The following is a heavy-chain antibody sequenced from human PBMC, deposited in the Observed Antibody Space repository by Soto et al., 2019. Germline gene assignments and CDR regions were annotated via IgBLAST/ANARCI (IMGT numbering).Heavy chain of an antibody. CDR3: ARTTVVVPTTMLGWLDP. V-gene: IGHV1-69*13. Sequence: SVKVSCKASGGTFSSYVISWVRQAPGQGLEWMGGIIPIFGTANYAQKFQGRVTITADESTTTVYMELRSLRSEDTAVYYCARTTVVVPTTMLGWLDPWGQGTLVTVSS. D-gene: IGHD2-2*01. CDR2: IIPIFGTA. CDR1: GGTFSSYV. J-gene: IGHJ5*02.